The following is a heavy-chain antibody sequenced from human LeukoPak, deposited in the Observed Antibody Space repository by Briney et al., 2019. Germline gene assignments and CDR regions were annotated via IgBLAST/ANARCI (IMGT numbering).Heavy chain of an antibody. Sequence: ASVKVSCKASGYTFTNYHMHWVRQAPGQGLEWMGGIIPIFGTANYAQKFQGRVTMTRDMSTSTVYMELSSLRSEDTAVYYCARGVSWVRGVIPIDAFDIWGQGTMVTVSS. V-gene: IGHV1-46*01. CDR2: IIPIFGTA. CDR3: ARGVSWVRGVIPIDAFDI. D-gene: IGHD3-10*01. CDR1: GYTFTNYH. J-gene: IGHJ3*02.